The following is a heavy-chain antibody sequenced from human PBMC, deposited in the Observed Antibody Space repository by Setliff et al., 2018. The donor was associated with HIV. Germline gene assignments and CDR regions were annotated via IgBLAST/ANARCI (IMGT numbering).Heavy chain of an antibody. J-gene: IGHJ4*02. Sequence: PSETLSLTCTVSGGSISGYHWNWLRQTPGKGLEWIGYIYTSRGTNYNHSRRTRVIISVDTSNQFSLKLSSVTAADAAVYYCARSPSYRSSWEYYFDYWGQGILVTVSS. CDR1: GGSISGYH. CDR2: IYTSRGT. V-gene: IGHV4-4*09. CDR3: ARSPSYRSSWEYYFDY. D-gene: IGHD6-13*01.